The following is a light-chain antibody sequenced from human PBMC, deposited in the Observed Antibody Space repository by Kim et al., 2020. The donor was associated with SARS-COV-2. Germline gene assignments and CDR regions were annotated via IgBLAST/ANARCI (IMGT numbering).Light chain of an antibody. CDR2: DGS. V-gene: IGKV1-33*01. J-gene: IGKJ4*01. Sequence: ASAGDRVTITCRASRDIRHYLNWYQQKPGKVPKLLIYDGSNLETGVSSRFSGSGSGVDFNFTISSLQPGDIATYFCQHHKDFPLTFGGGTKVDIK. CDR3: QHHKDFPLT. CDR1: RDIRHY.